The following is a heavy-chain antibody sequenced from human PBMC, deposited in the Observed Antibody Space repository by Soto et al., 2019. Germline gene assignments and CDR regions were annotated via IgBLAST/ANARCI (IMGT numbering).Heavy chain of an antibody. D-gene: IGHD6-13*01. CDR3: ARGTSWYNWFDP. J-gene: IGHJ5*02. V-gene: IGHV5-51*01. CDR2: IYPDDSDT. CDR1: GYNFNNYW. Sequence: PGESLKISCKASGYNFNNYWIGWVRQMPGKGLEWMGFIYPDDSDTRYSPSFQGQVTISVDKSLSTAYLQWSSLKASDTAMYYCARGTSWYNWFDPWGQGTPVTVSS.